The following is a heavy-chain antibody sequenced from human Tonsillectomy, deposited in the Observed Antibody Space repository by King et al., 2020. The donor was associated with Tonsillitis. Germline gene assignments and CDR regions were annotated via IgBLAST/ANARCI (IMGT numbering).Heavy chain of an antibody. V-gene: IGHV4-39*01. CDR1: GGSISSSYYY. J-gene: IGHJ5*02. D-gene: IGHD6-19*01. Sequence: QLQESGPGLVKPSETLSLTCTVSGGSISSSYYYWGWIRQPPGKGLEWIGSLYSSGSTYYSGSTYYSPTLKSRVSISVDTSKNQVSLKLTSLTAADTAVYYCAKASIAVAARGWFDPWGQGTLVTVSS. CDR2: LYSSGSTYYSGST. CDR3: AKASIAVAARGWFDP.